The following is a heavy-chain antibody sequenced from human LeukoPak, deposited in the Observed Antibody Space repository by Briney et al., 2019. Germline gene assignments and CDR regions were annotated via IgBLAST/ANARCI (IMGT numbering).Heavy chain of an antibody. CDR3: VPLAIGVAGTHLLDY. J-gene: IGHJ4*02. V-gene: IGHV3-64D*09. Sequence: GGSLRLSCSASGFTFSTYAMHWVRQAPGKGLEYVSAISRYGSSTYYADSVKGSFTISRDNSNNPLYLQMSSLRAEDTAVYYCVPLAIGVAGTHLLDYWGQGTLVTVSS. CDR2: ISRYGSST. CDR1: GFTFSTYA. D-gene: IGHD6-19*01.